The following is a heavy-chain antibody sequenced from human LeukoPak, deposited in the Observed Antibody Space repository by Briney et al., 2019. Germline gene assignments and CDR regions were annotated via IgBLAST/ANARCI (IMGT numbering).Heavy chain of an antibody. CDR2: ISYDGSNK. Sequence: GRSLRLSCAASGFNFSSYGMHWVRQAPGKGLEWVAVISYDGSNKYYADSVKGRFTISSDNSKNTLYLQMNSLRAEDTAVYYCAKGEVPAAMLSPFDYWGQGTLVTVSS. V-gene: IGHV3-30*18. D-gene: IGHD2-2*01. CDR1: GFNFSSYG. J-gene: IGHJ4*02. CDR3: AKGEVPAAMLSPFDY.